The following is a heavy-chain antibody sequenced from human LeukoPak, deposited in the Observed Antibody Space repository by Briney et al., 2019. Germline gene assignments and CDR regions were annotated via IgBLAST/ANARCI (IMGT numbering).Heavy chain of an antibody. J-gene: IGHJ4*02. V-gene: IGHV3-74*01. CDR1: GFTSSNYW. CDR3: AKGHYDFWSGLGPVDY. Sequence: GGSLRLSCAASGFTSSNYWMHWVRQAPGKGLVWVSRINTDGSRITYADSVKGRFTISRDNSKNTLYLQMNSLRAEDTAVYYCAKGHYDFWSGLGPVDYWGQGTLVTVSS. CDR2: INTDGSRI. D-gene: IGHD3-3*01.